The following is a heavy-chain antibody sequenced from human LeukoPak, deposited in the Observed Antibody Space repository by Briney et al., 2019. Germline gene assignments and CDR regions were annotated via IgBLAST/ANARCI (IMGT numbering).Heavy chain of an antibody. Sequence: SETLSLTCTVSGGSSSSGDYFWNWIRQTPGKGLEWIGYIYYSGSTYYNPSLRSRVSISVDTSKNQFSLKLTSVTAADTAVYYCARAGIGIEVAGTIHNWFDPWGQGTQVTVSS. D-gene: IGHD6-19*01. CDR3: ARAGIGIEVAGTIHNWFDP. CDR1: GGSSSSGDYF. J-gene: IGHJ5*02. CDR2: IYYSGST. V-gene: IGHV4-30-4*08.